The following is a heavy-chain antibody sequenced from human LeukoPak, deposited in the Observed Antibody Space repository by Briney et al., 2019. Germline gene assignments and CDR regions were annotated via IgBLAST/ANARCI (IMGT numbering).Heavy chain of an antibody. Sequence: GGSLRLSCAASGFTFDDYAMHWVRQAPGKGLEWVSGISWNSATIGYADSVKGRFTISRDNAKNSLYLQMNSLRADDTAVYYCARVGTWFDFWSGYEGPFDIWGQGTMVTVSS. CDR2: ISWNSATI. CDR3: ARVGTWFDFWSGYEGPFDI. CDR1: GFTFDDYA. J-gene: IGHJ3*02. V-gene: IGHV3-9*01. D-gene: IGHD3-3*01.